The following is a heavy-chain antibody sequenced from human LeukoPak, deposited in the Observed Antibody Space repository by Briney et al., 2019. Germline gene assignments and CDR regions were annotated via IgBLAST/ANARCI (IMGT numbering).Heavy chain of an antibody. CDR2: IRSDGTNK. CDR3: AKVLAYGAYYYYYMDV. D-gene: IGHD4/OR15-4a*01. Sequence: GGSLRLSCAASGFTFSSYGIHWVRQAPGKGLEWVAFIRSDGTNKYYADPVKGRFTISRDNSKNTLYLQMNSLRAEDTAVYYCAKVLAYGAYYYYYMDVWGKGTTVTVSS. CDR1: GFTFSSYG. J-gene: IGHJ6*03. V-gene: IGHV3-30*02.